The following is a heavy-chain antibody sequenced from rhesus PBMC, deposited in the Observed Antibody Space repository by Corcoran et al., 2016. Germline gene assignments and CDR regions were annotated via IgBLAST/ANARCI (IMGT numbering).Heavy chain of an antibody. D-gene: IGHD2-39*02. CDR3: ARGGGTYSGLDS. CDR1: GFNCSDKD. V-gene: IGHV3-184*01. Sequence: EVQLVESGGGLVQPGGSLRLSCEASGFNCSDKDLFWVRQAPGKGLEWVAFIRTKDYGGTVEYAASVKGRFSFSRDDSKSITYLQMSSLNSEDTAVYFCARGGGTYSGLDSWGQGVVVTVSS. CDR2: IRTKDYGGTV. J-gene: IGHJ6*01.